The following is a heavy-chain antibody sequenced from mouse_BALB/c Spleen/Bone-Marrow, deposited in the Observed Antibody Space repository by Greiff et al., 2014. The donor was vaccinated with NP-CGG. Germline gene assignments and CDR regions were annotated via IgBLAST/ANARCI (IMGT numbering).Heavy chain of an antibody. V-gene: IGHV1-9*01. J-gene: IGHJ3*01. CDR3: ARELGLRLAY. D-gene: IGHD3-1*01. CDR1: GYTFSSYW. CDR2: ILPGSGST. Sequence: VKLQESGAELMKPGASVKISCKATGYTFSSYWIEWVKQRPGHGLEWIGEILPGSGSTNYNEKFKGKATFTADTSSNTAYMQHSSLTSEDSAVYYCARELGLRLAYWGQGTLVTVSA.